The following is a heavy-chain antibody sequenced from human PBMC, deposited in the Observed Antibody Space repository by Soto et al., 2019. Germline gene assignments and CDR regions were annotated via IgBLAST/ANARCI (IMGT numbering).Heavy chain of an antibody. CDR1: GFTFSSYA. D-gene: IGHD1-26*01. CDR2: ISYDGSNK. CDR3: ARDTTAYYYYGMDV. V-gene: IGHV3-30-3*01. Sequence: GGSLRLSCAASGFTFSSYAMHWVRQAPGKGLEWVAVISYDGSNKYYADSVKGRFTISRDNSKNTLYLQMNSLRAEDTAVYYCARDTTAYYYYGMDVWGQGTTVTV. J-gene: IGHJ6*02.